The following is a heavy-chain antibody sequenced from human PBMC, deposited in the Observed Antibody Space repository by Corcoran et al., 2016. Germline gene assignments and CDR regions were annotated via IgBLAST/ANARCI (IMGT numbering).Heavy chain of an antibody. D-gene: IGHD3-22*01. V-gene: IGHV1-69*01. CDR2: IIPICGTA. CDR3: AREYYYDSSGYYSGMDV. Sequence: QVQLVKSGAVVKQPGSSVKVSCKASGGTFSSYAISWVRQAPGQGLEWMGGIIPICGTANYAQKFQGRGTITADESTSTAYMELSSLRSEDTAVYYCAREYYYDSSGYYSGMDVWGHGTTVTFSS. CDR1: GGTFSSYA. J-gene: IGHJ6*02.